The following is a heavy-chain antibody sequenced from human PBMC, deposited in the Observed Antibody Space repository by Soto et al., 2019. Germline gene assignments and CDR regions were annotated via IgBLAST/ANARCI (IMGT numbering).Heavy chain of an antibody. J-gene: IGHJ4*02. V-gene: IGHV1-18*01. CDR3: SKDEPRWLHGPFDY. CDR2: ISAYNGET. D-gene: IGHD5-18*01. CDR1: GYTFSNYA. Sequence: QVQLVQSGAELKKPGASVKVSCQASGYTFSNYAISWLRQAPGQGPEWMGWISAYNGETNYAPKFRDRLTLTTDTSPSTAYMQLRSLRSDDTAVYYCSKDEPRWLHGPFDYWGQGTMVTVSS.